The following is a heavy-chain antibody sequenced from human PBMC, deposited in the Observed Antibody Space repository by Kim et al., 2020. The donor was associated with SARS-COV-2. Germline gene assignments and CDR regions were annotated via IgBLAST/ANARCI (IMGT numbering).Heavy chain of an antibody. V-gene: IGHV1-69*13. D-gene: IGHD3-3*01. J-gene: IGHJ3*02. CDR3: ASLVVLRARNKGKRGLRFLEWLYQSDAFDI. CDR2: IIPIFGTA. Sequence: SVKVSCKASGGTFSSYAISWVRQAPGQGLEWMGGIIPIFGTANYAQKFQGRVTITADESTSTAYMELSSLRSEDTAVYYCASLVVLRARNKGKRGLRFLEWLYQSDAFDIWGQGTMVTVSS. CDR1: GGTFSSYA.